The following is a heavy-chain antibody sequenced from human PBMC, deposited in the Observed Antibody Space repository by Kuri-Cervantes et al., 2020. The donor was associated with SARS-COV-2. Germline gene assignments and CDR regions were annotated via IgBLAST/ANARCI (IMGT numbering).Heavy chain of an antibody. CDR3: AKSDWFDP. CDR1: GFTFGNYW. J-gene: IGHJ5*02. Sequence: GESLKISCAASGFTFGNYWMHWVRQAPGKGLVWVSRFMSDVTSPSYADSVRGRFTISRDNAKNTLYLQMNSLRADDTAVYYCAKSDWFDPWGQGTLVTVSS. V-gene: IGHV3-74*01. CDR2: FMSDVTSP.